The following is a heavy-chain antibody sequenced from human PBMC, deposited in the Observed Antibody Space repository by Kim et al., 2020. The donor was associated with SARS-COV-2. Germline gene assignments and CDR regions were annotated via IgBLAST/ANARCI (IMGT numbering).Heavy chain of an antibody. V-gene: IGHV1-3*01. D-gene: IGHD6-6*01. CDR2: INAGNGNT. J-gene: IGHJ5*02. Sequence: ASVKVSCKASGYTFTSYAMHWVRQAPGQRLEWMGWINAGNGNTKYSQKFQGRVTITRDTSASTAYMELSSLRSEDTAVYYCAREKAARFWFDPWGQGTLVTVSS. CDR1: GYTFTSYA. CDR3: AREKAARFWFDP.